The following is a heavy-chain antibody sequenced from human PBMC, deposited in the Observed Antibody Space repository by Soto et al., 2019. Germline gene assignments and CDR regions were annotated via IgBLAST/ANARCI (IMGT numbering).Heavy chain of an antibody. Sequence: QVQLVESGGGVVQPGKSVRLSCAASGFTFSLYGIHWVRQAPGKGLEWVAFITYEGSHQDYVDSVKGRFTLSRDNSKNLVYLQMNSLRPEDTAVYYCAKDVTAAGANYYNTGLDVWGHGTTVTVSS. J-gene: IGHJ6*02. CDR2: ITYEGSHQ. D-gene: IGHD6-13*01. V-gene: IGHV3-30*18. CDR3: AKDVTAAGANYYNTGLDV. CDR1: GFTFSLYG.